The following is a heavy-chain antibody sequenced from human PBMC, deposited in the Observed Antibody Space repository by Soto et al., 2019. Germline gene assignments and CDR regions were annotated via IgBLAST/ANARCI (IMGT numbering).Heavy chain of an antibody. CDR2: ISSSGSTI. J-gene: IGHJ6*02. CDR1: GFTFSSYE. CDR3: ARDGVTTFFRYGMDV. V-gene: IGHV3-48*03. D-gene: IGHD4-4*01. Sequence: GGSLRLSCAASGFTFSSYEINWVRQAPGKGLEWVSYISSSGSTIYYADSVKGRFTISRDNAKNSLYLQMNSLRAEDTAVYYCARDGVTTFFRYGMDVWGQGTTVTVSS.